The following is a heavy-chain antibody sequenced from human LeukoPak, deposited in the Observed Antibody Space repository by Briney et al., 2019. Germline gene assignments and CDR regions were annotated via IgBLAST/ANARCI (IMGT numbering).Heavy chain of an antibody. J-gene: IGHJ6*04. CDR1: GLTVSSNH. V-gene: IGHV3-53*01. CDR3: ARDREVVTAWAQMDV. Sequence: GGSLRLSCAVSGLTVSSNHMSWVRQAPGKALEWVSVIYNDGNTYYTDSVKGRFTISRDNSKNTVFLQMNSLRAEDTAMYYCARDREVVTAWAQMDVWGKGTTVTVSS. CDR2: IYNDGNT. D-gene: IGHD2-21*02.